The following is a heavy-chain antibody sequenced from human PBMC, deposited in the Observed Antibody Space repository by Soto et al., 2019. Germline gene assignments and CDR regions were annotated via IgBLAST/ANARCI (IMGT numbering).Heavy chain of an antibody. CDR1: GFTFSSYA. Sequence: SLRLSCAASGFTFSSYAMSWVRQAPGKGLEWVSSISGSGGSTYYADSVKGRFTISRDNAKNSLFLQLNSLRAEDTALYYCVRSGDYRSGSYWYFFDYWGQGALVTVSS. D-gene: IGHD3-10*01. CDR3: VRSGDYRSGSYWYFFDY. CDR2: ISGSGGST. J-gene: IGHJ4*02. V-gene: IGHV3-23*01.